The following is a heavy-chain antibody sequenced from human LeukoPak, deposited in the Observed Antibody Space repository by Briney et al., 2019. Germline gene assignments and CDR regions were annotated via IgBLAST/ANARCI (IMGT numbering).Heavy chain of an antibody. D-gene: IGHD1-26*01. J-gene: IGHJ3*02. V-gene: IGHV1-18*01. Sequence: ASVEVSCKASGYTFTSYGISWVRQAPGHGLEWMGWISAYNGNTNYAQKLQGRVTMTTDTSTSTAYMELRSLRSDDTAVYYCARGVVGATSPAFDIWGQGTTVTVSS. CDR3: ARGVVGATSPAFDI. CDR1: GYTFTSYG. CDR2: ISAYNGNT.